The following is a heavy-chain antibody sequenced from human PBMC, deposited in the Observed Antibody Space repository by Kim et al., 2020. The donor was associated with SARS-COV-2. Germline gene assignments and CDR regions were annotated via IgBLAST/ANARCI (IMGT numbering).Heavy chain of an antibody. Sequence: SETLSLTCAVSGGSISSSNWWSWVRQPPGKGLEWIGEIYHSGSTNYNPSLKSRVTISVDKSKNQFSLKLSSVTAADTAVYYCARFRPAAMVNYYYYGMDVWGQGTTVTVSS. D-gene: IGHD5-18*01. CDR3: ARFRPAAMVNYYYYGMDV. CDR2: IYHSGST. J-gene: IGHJ6*02. CDR1: GGSISSSNW. V-gene: IGHV4-4*02.